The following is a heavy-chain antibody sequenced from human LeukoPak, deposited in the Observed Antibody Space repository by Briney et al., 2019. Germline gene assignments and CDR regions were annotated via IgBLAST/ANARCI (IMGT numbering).Heavy chain of an antibody. D-gene: IGHD1-26*01. J-gene: IGHJ4*02. CDR1: GGTFSSYA. V-gene: IGHV1-69*13. Sequence: GASVKVSCKASGGTFSSYAISWVRQAPGQGLEWMGGIIPIFGTANYAQKFQGRVTITADESTSTAYMELSSLRSEDTAVYYCARDGVGGSYHPLDYWGQGTLVTVSS. CDR3: ARDGVGGSYHPLDY. CDR2: IIPIFGTA.